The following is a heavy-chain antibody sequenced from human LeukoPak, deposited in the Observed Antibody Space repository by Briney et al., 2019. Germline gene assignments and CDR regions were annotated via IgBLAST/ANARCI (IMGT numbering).Heavy chain of an antibody. CDR3: ARCRRTTGHYGY. V-gene: IGHV1-2*02. Sequence: ASVKVSCKASGYTFTGYYMHWVRQAPGQGLEWTGWINPNSGGTNYAQKFQGRVTMTRDTSISTAYMELSRLRSDDTAAYYCARCRRTTGHYGYWGQGTLVTVSS. D-gene: IGHD3-22*01. CDR2: INPNSGGT. CDR1: GYTFTGYY. J-gene: IGHJ4*02.